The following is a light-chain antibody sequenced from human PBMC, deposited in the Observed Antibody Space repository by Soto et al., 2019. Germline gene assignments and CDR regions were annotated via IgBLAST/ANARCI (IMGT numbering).Light chain of an antibody. Sequence: DIHLTQSPSFLSASEGDEVAITCRATPGVNNYLAWYQQKPGKAPKLLIYGVSTLQSGVPSRFRGSGSGTEFTLTISRLQPEDSATYYCQQLNSDPPYTFGQGTKLEI. V-gene: IGKV1-9*01. CDR3: QQLNSDPPYT. CDR1: PGVNNY. J-gene: IGKJ2*01. CDR2: GVS.